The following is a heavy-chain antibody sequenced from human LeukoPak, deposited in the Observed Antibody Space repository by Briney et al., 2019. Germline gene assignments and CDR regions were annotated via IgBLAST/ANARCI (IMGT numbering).Heavy chain of an antibody. V-gene: IGHV3-48*03. J-gene: IGHJ4*02. CDR1: GFPFSIYE. CDR3: ALLAVASDFDY. Sequence: GGSLRLSCAVSGFPFSIYEMNWVRQAPGKGLEWVSNIGSSGTTIYYADSVKGRFSISRDNVKNSLYLQMNSLRVEDTAVYYCALLAVASDFDYWGQGALVTVSS. D-gene: IGHD6-19*01. CDR2: IGSSGTTI.